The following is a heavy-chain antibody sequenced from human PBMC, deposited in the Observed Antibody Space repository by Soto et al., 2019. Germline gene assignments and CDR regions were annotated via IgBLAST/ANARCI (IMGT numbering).Heavy chain of an antibody. D-gene: IGHD6-6*01. Sequence: ASVKVSCKASGYTFTSYAMHWVRQAPGQRLEWMGWINAGNGNTKYSQKFQGRVTITRDTSASTAYMELSSLRSEDTAVYYCARCLGQLVSSCAFDYWGQGTLVTVSS. CDR2: INAGNGNT. CDR3: ARCLGQLVSSCAFDY. CDR1: GYTFTSYA. J-gene: IGHJ4*02. V-gene: IGHV1-3*01.